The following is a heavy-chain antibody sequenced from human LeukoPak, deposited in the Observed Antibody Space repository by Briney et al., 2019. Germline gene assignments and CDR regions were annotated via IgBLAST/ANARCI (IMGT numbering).Heavy chain of an antibody. Sequence: GGSLTLSCAASGFSFSTYTMNWPRQAPGKALEWVSSIRSCSCYIYYADSVRRLFTVSRDNHEHSLSLHINSVSAEDTAVYYCARERDIGHAFDVWGQGTLVTVSS. D-gene: IGHD2-15*01. CDR1: GFSFSTYT. CDR2: IRSCSCYI. V-gene: IGHV3-21*01. J-gene: IGHJ3*01. CDR3: ARERDIGHAFDV.